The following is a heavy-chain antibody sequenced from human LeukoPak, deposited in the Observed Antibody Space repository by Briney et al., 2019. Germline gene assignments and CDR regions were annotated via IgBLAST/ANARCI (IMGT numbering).Heavy chain of an antibody. CDR3: TRRAARWQFDL. V-gene: IGHV3-9*01. J-gene: IGHJ2*01. Sequence: PGGSLRLSCAVSGFNFDDYAMHWVRQVPGRGLEWVSGINWKTGNGIYADSVKGRFTISRDNAKNSLYLQMSSLRAEDTALYYCTRRAARWQFDLWGRGTLLTVSS. D-gene: IGHD5-24*01. CDR1: GFNFDDYA. CDR2: INWKTGNG.